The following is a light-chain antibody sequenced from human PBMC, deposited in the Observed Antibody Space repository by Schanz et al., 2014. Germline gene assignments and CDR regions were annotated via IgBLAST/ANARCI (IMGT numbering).Light chain of an antibody. CDR3: QQYNSYPYT. Sequence: DIKMTQSPSTLSASVGDRVTITCRASQSISSWLAWYQQKPGKAPKLLIHQASSLESGVPSRFSGSGSGTEFTLTISGLQPDDFATYYCQQYNSYPYTFGQGTKLEIK. J-gene: IGKJ2*01. CDR2: QAS. V-gene: IGKV1-5*03. CDR1: QSISSW.